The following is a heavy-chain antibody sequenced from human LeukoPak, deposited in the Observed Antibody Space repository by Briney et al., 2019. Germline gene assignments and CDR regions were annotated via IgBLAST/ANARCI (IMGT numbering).Heavy chain of an antibody. CDR2: ISHIGRT. J-gene: IGHJ3*02. CDR3: ARDLVTVTKGFDI. CDR1: GYSISSGYY. D-gene: IGHD4-17*01. V-gene: IGHV4-38-2*02. Sequence: SETLSLTCTVSGYSISSGYYWGWIRQSPGTGLEWIGYISHIGRTNYNPSLKSRVTISIDTSKNQFSLKLRSVTAADTAVYYCARDLVTVTKGFDIWGQGTMVSVSS.